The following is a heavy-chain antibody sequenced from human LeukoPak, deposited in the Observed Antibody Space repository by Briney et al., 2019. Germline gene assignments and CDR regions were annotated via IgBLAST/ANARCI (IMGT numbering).Heavy chain of an antibody. J-gene: IGHJ5*02. V-gene: IGHV1-8*03. D-gene: IGHD3-22*01. CDR1: GNTFTNNG. CDR2: MNPNSGNT. CDR3: ARSDSSGYWDWFDP. Sequence: ASVKVSCKASGNTFTNNGISWVRQATGQGLEWMGWMNPNSGNTGYAQKFQGRVTITRNTSISTAYMELSSLRAEDTSVYYCARSDSSGYWDWFDPWGQGTLVTVSS.